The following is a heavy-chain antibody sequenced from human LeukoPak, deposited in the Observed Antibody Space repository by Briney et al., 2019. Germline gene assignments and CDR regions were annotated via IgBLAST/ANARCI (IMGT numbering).Heavy chain of an antibody. J-gene: IGHJ4*02. CDR1: GVSISSYY. D-gene: IGHD1-26*01. CDR3: VKIKPGGASFDY. CDR2: LTPSGST. Sequence: SETLSLTCTVSGVSISSYYWSWIRQSPEKGLEWIGYLTPSGSTNYKPSLKSRVTISVDTSKNQFSLKLSSVTAADTALYYCVKIKPGGASFDYWGQGTLVTVSS. V-gene: IGHV4-59*01.